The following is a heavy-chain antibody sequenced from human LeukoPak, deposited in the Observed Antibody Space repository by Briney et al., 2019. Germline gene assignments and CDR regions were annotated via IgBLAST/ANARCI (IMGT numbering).Heavy chain of an antibody. CDR2: IYYSGST. Sequence: SETLSLTCTVSGGSISSYYWSWIRQPPGKGLEWIGYIYYSGSTNYNPSLKSRVTISVDTSKNQFSLKLSSVTAADTAVYYCARRAFKSGNYYFDYWGQGTLVTVSS. J-gene: IGHJ4*02. V-gene: IGHV4-59*08. CDR3: ARRAFKSGNYYFDY. CDR1: GGSISSYY.